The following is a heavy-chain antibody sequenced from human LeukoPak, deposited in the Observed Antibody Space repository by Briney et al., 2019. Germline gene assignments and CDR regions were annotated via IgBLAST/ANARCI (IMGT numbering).Heavy chain of an antibody. V-gene: IGHV1-8*01. CDR3: ARAKGYYDSSGYYYYH. Sequence: ASVKVSCKASGYTFTSYDINWVRQATGQGLEWMGWMNPNSGNTGYAQKFQGRVTMTRNTSISTPYMELSSLKSEDTAVYYCARAKGYYDSSGYYYYHWGQGTLVTVSS. CDR1: GYTFTSYD. CDR2: MNPNSGNT. J-gene: IGHJ4*02. D-gene: IGHD3-22*01.